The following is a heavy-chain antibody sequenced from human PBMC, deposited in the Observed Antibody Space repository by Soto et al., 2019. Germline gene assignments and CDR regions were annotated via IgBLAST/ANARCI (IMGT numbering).Heavy chain of an antibody. D-gene: IGHD6-6*01. J-gene: IGHJ4*02. V-gene: IGHV3-23*01. Sequence: GSLRLSCAASGFTFISYAMSWFLQSPGKGLEWVSAISGSGGSTYYADSVKGRFTISRDNSKNTLYLQMNSLRAEDTAVYYCAKHRKSIAAAFDYWGQGTLVTVSS. CDR3: AKHRKSIAAAFDY. CDR1: GFTFISYA. CDR2: ISGSGGST.